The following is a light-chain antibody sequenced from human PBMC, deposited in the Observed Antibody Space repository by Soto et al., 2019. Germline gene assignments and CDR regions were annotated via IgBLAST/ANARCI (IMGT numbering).Light chain of an antibody. CDR2: NNL. Sequence: QSVLTQPPSVSGAPGQRVTISCTGSSSNFGAGYEVHWYKQLPGAAPTLVIFNNLNRPSGVPERFSGSKSVTSASLVISGLQAEDEADYYCQSFDSSLRVYVFGSGTKLTVL. V-gene: IGLV1-40*01. CDR3: QSFDSSLRVYV. CDR1: SSNFGAGYE. J-gene: IGLJ1*01.